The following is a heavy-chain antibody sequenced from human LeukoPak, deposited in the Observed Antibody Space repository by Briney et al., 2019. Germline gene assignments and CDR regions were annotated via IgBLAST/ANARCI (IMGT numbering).Heavy chain of an antibody. J-gene: IGHJ6*02. CDR2: IYYSGST. V-gene: IGHV4-59*08. CDR3: ARSYSYYYYYYGMDV. CDR1: GGSISSYY. Sequence: SETLSLTCTVSGGSISSYYWSWIRQPPGKGLEWIGYIYYSGSTNYNPSLKSRVTISVDTSKNQFSLNLSSVTAADTAVYYCARSYSYYYYYYGMDVWGQGTTVTVSS. D-gene: IGHD4-11*01.